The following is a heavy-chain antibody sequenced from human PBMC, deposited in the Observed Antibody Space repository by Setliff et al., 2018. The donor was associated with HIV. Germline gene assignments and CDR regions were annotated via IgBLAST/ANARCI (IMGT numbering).Heavy chain of an antibody. J-gene: IGHJ4*02. CDR3: VKGFECGGDCYSAFDY. CDR2: IWYDGSKK. Sequence: GESLKISCVASGFSFSAYGMYWIRQAPGKGLEGVAFIWYDGSKKYYADSVKGRFTISRDNSKNTLYLQMNSLRIEDTAVYYCVKGFECGGDCYSAFDYWGQGNLVTVSS. CDR1: GFSFSAYG. D-gene: IGHD2-21*02. V-gene: IGHV3-30*02.